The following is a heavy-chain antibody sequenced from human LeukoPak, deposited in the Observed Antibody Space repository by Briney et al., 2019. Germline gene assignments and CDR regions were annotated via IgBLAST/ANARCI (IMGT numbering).Heavy chain of an antibody. CDR2: IYTSGST. CDR1: GGSISSYY. J-gene: IGHJ4*02. V-gene: IGHV4-4*07. D-gene: IGHD3-22*01. CDR3: ATLGFSSGYYYYFDH. Sequence: SETLSLTCTVSGGSISSYYWSWIRQPAGKGLEWIGRIYTSGSTNYNPSLKSRVTMSVDTSKNQFSLKLSSVTAADTAVYYCATLGFSSGYYYYFDHWGQGTLVTVSS.